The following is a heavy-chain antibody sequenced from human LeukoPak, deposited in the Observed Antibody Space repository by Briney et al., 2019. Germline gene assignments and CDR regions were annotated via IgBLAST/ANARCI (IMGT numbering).Heavy chain of an antibody. CDR1: GFIFGSYG. D-gene: IGHD1-1*01. CDR2: ISYDGGVK. CDR3: AKGGGYNWNDQGYYFDY. J-gene: IGHJ4*02. Sequence: PGKSLRLSCAASGFIFGSYGMHWVRQAPGKGLEWVAVISYDGGVKYDADSVKGRFTISRDNSKNTLYLQMNSLRAEDTAVYYCAKGGGYNWNDQGYYFDYWGQGTLVTVSS. V-gene: IGHV3-30*18.